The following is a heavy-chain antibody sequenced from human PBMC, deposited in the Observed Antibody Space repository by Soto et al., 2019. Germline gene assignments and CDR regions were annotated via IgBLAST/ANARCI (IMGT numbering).Heavy chain of an antibody. V-gene: IGHV3-33*01. CDR3: ARGPLTYDYVWGRGAFDI. J-gene: IGHJ3*02. Sequence: HPGGSLRLSCAASGFTFSSYGMRWARQAPGKGLEWVAVIWYDGSNKYYADSVKGRFTISRDNSKNTLYLQMNSLRAEDTAVYYCARGPLTYDYVWGRGAFDIWGQGTMVTVSS. CDR1: GFTFSSYG. D-gene: IGHD3-16*01. CDR2: IWYDGSNK.